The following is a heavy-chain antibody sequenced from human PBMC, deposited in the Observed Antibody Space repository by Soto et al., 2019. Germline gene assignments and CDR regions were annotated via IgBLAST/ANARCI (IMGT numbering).Heavy chain of an antibody. J-gene: IGHJ5*02. V-gene: IGHV3-30-3*01. Sequence: QVQVVESGGGVVQPGRSLRLSCAASGFIFSSYAMHWVRQTPGKGLEWVAFISDDGSTKYYADAVKGRFTISRDNSKHTLYLQMNSLSAEDTAVYYCTRADLTGTLSVFDPWGQGTLVTVSS. CDR2: ISDDGSTK. D-gene: IGHD4-17*01. CDR3: TRADLTGTLSVFDP. CDR1: GFIFSSYA.